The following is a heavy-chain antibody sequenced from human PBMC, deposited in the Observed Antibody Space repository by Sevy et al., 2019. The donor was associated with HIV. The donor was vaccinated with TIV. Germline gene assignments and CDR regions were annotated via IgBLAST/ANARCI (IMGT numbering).Heavy chain of an antibody. CDR2: IYSGGST. V-gene: IGHV3-53*01. CDR1: GFTVSRNY. Sequence: GGSLRLSCAASGFTVSRNYMSWVRQAPGKGLEWVSVIYSGGSTYYADSVKGRITIARDNSKNTLYLQMNSLRAGDTSDYYCARVIIVGATWGGFDIWGQGTLVTVSS. CDR3: ARVIIVGATWGGFDI. D-gene: IGHD1-26*01. J-gene: IGHJ4*02.